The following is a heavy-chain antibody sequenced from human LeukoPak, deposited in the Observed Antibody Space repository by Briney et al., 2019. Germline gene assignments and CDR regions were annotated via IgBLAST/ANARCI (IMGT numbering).Heavy chain of an antibody. V-gene: IGHV1-69*04. Sequence: SVKVSCKASGGTFSSYAISWVRQAPGQGLEWMGRIIPILGIANYAQKFQGRVTITADKSTSTAYMELSSLRSEDTAVYYCSRGSGWLSVYWGQGTLVTVSS. CDR2: IIPILGIA. D-gene: IGHD6-19*01. CDR1: GGTFSSYA. J-gene: IGHJ4*02. CDR3: SRGSGWLSVY.